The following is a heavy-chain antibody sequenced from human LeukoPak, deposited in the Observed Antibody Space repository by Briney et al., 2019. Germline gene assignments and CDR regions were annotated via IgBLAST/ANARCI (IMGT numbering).Heavy chain of an antibody. J-gene: IGHJ4*02. Sequence: SETLSLTCAVYGGSFSGYYWSWIRQPPGKGLEWIGEINHSGSTNYNPSLKSRVTISVDTSKNQFSLKLSSVTAADTAVYYCARSYDSSGYIDYWGQGTLVTVSS. V-gene: IGHV4-34*01. CDR3: ARSYDSSGYIDY. D-gene: IGHD3-22*01. CDR2: INHSGST. CDR1: GGSFSGYY.